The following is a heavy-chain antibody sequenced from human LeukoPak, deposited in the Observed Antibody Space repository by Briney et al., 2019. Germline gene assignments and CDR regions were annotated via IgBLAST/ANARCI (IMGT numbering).Heavy chain of an antibody. J-gene: IGHJ6*02. V-gene: IGHV4-59*01. CDR1: GGSISSYY. D-gene: IGHD3-16*01. Sequence: SETLSLTCTVSGGSISSYYWSWIRQPPGKGLEWIGYIYYSGSTNYNPSLKSRVTISVNTSKNQFSLKLSSVTAADTAVYYCARHQGEVHYYYGMDVWGQGTTVTVSS. CDR3: ARHQGEVHYYYGMDV. CDR2: IYYSGST.